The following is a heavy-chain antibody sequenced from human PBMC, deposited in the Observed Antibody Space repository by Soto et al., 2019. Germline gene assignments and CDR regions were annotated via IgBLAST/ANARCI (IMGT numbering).Heavy chain of an antibody. V-gene: IGHV3-30*18. D-gene: IGHD6-19*01. Sequence: QVQLVESGGGVVQPGRSLRLSCAASGFSFSSYGMHWVRQAPGKGLEWVAVISYDGSNKYYADSVKGRFTISRDNSKNTLYLQMNSLSAEDTAVYYCAKAYSSDSLLYLYGLDAWGQGTTVTVSS. J-gene: IGHJ6*02. CDR1: GFSFSSYG. CDR2: ISYDGSNK. CDR3: AKAYSSDSLLYLYGLDA.